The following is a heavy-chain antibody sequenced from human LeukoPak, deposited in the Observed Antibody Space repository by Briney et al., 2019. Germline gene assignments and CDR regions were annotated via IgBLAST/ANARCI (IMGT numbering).Heavy chain of an antibody. D-gene: IGHD6-13*01. V-gene: IGHV3-9*01. J-gene: IGHJ4*02. Sequence: EPGRSLRLSCAASGFTFDDYAMHWVRQPPGKGLEWVSGISWSSGNIVYADSVKGRFTISRDNAKKSLYLQMNSLRAEDTAVYYCARRAAALGAFDYWGQGTLVTVSS. CDR1: GFTFDDYA. CDR2: ISWSSGNI. CDR3: ARRAAALGAFDY.